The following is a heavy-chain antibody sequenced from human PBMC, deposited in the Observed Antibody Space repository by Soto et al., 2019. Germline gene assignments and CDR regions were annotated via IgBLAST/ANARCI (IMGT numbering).Heavy chain of an antibody. D-gene: IGHD6-19*01. CDR1: GGSISSSSYY. CDR3: ARHYDSSGWLGGDY. V-gene: IGHV4-39*01. CDR2: IYYSGST. Sequence: SETLSLTCTVSGGSISSSSYYWGWIRQPPGKGLEWIGSIYYSGSTYYNPSLKSRVTISVDTSKNQFSLKLSSVTAADTAVYYCARHYDSSGWLGGDYWGQGTLVTVSS. J-gene: IGHJ4*02.